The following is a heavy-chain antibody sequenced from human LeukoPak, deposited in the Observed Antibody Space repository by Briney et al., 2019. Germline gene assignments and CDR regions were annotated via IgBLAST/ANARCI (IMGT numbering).Heavy chain of an antibody. CDR1: GYTFTSYG. J-gene: IGHJ4*02. V-gene: IGHV1-18*01. Sequence: ASVKVSCKASGYTFTSYGISWVRQAPGQGLERMGWISAYNGNTNYAQKLQGRVTMTTDTSTSTAYMELRSLRSDDTAVYYCARDHYYDFWSGYFPGYWGQGTLVTASS. CDR3: ARDHYYDFWSGYFPGY. D-gene: IGHD3-3*01. CDR2: ISAYNGNT.